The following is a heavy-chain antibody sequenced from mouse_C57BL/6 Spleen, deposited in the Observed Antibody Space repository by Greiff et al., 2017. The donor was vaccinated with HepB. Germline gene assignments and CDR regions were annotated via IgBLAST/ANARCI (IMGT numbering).Heavy chain of an antibody. V-gene: IGHV1-43*01. CDR1: GYSFPGYY. J-gene: IGHJ1*03. D-gene: IGHD2-3*01. CDR2: INPSTGGT. CDR3: ARDDGYYLWYFDV. Sequence: EVQLQQSGPELVKPGASVKISCKASGYSFPGYYMHWVKQSSEKSLEWIGEINPSTGGTSYNQKFKGKATLTVDKSSSTAYMQLKSLTSEDSAVYYCARDDGYYLWYFDVWGTGTTVTVSS.